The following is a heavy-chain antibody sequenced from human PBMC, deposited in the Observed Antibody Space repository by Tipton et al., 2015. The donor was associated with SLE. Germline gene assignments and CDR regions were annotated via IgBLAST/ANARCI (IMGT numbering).Heavy chain of an antibody. J-gene: IGHJ6*02. CDR2: IYYSGST. V-gene: IGHV4-59*11. D-gene: IGHD3-9*01. Sequence: TLSLTCTVSGGSISSHYWSWIRQPPGKGLEWIGYIYYSGSTNYNPSLKSRVTMSIDTSNNQFSLKLISVAAADTAVYYCARGSPGRSEGHYKDYHYGIDVWGQGTTVTVSS. CDR1: GGSISSHY. CDR3: ARGSPGRSEGHYKDYHYGIDV.